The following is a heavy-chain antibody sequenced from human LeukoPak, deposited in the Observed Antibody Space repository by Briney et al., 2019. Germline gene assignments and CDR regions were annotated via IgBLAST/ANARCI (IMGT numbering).Heavy chain of an antibody. CDR1: GGTFSSYA. CDR3: ASSRYGAKGHDAFDI. Sequence: GASVKVSCKASGGTFSSYAISWVRQAPGQGLEWMGGIIPIFGTANYAQKFQGRVTITTDESTSTAYMELSSLRSEDTAVYYCASSRYGAKGHDAFDIWGQGTMVTVSS. J-gene: IGHJ3*02. CDR2: IIPIFGTA. V-gene: IGHV1-69*05. D-gene: IGHD4-23*01.